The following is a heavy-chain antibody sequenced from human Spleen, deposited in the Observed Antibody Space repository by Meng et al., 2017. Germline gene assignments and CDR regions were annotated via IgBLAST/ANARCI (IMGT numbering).Heavy chain of an antibody. J-gene: IGHJ5*02. CDR2: INAGNGNT. Sequence: ASVKVSCKASGYTFTSYAMHWVRQAPGQRLEWMGWINAGNGNTKYSQKFQGRVTITRDTSASTAYMELSSLRSEDTAVYYCARDSTVTTFRGRGGWFDPWGQGTLVTVSS. CDR3: ARDSTVTTFRGRGGWFDP. V-gene: IGHV1-3*01. D-gene: IGHD4-17*01. CDR1: GYTFTSYA.